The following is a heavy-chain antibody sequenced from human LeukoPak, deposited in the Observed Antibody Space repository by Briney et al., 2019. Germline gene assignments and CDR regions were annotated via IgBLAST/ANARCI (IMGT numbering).Heavy chain of an antibody. V-gene: IGHV3-30*03. CDR2: ISFDGNTK. CDR3: ARAAVVTGGLDL. D-gene: IGHD2-21*02. J-gene: IGHJ2*01. Sequence: PGGSLRLSCAASGFTYSTYTMHWVRQAPGKGLEWVAVISFDGNTKYYADSVRGRVPISRDNSRNTLFLEINSLRPEDTVVYFCARAAVVTGGLDLWGRGTLVTVSS. CDR1: GFTYSTYT.